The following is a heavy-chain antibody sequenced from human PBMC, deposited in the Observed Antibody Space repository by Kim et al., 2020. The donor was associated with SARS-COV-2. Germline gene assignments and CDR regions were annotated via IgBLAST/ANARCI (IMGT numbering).Heavy chain of an antibody. CDR3: ARSKLGDPTYDYGMDV. D-gene: IGHD3-16*01. Sequence: SQTLSLTCVVSGGPVRSNVAYWNWIRQAPGKGLEWIGYVYHNGNTHYNPSLTSRVTVSVDTSRNQFFLRLRSATAADTALYYCARSKLGDPTYDYGMDVW. CDR2: VYHNGNT. J-gene: IGHJ6*01. CDR1: GGPVRSNVAY. V-gene: IGHV4-61*08.